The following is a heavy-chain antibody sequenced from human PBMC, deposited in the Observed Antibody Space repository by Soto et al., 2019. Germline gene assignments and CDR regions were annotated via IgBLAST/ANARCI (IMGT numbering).Heavy chain of an antibody. CDR2: ISAYNGNT. Sequence: ASVKVSCKASGYTFTSYGISWVRQAPGQGLEWMGCISAYNGNTNYAQKLQGRVTMTTDTSTSTVYMELRSLRSEDTAVYYCARGRRVWSFSDAFDIWGQGTMVTVSS. CDR3: ARGRRVWSFSDAFDI. D-gene: IGHD2-21*01. V-gene: IGHV1-18*01. J-gene: IGHJ3*02. CDR1: GYTFTSYG.